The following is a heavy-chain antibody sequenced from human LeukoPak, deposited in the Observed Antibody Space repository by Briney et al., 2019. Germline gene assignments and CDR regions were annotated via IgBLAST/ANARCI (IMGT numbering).Heavy chain of an antibody. D-gene: IGHD4-17*01. CDR1: GFTFSSYG. CDR3: AKADYYGDYGRRDAFDI. Sequence: QTGRSLRLSCAASGFTFSSYGMHWVRQAAGKGLEWVAVISYDGSNKYYADSVKGRFTISRDNSKNTLYLQMNSLRAEDTAVYYCAKADYYGDYGRRDAFDIWGQGTMVTVSS. J-gene: IGHJ3*02. V-gene: IGHV3-30*18. CDR2: ISYDGSNK.